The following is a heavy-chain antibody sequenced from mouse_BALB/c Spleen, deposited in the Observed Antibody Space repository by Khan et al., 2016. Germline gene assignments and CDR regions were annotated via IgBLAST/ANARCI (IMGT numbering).Heavy chain of an antibody. J-gene: IGHJ1*01. CDR1: GYTFTNYG. Sequence: QIQLVQSGPELKKPGETVKISCKASGYTFTNYGMNWVKQAPGKGLKWVGWINPYTGETTYADDFKGRFAFSLESSASTAYLQINNLKNEDWSTYFCARGAMVTTGWYFDVWGAGTTVTVSS. V-gene: IGHV9-1*02. CDR2: INPYTGET. CDR3: ARGAMVTTGWYFDV. D-gene: IGHD2-2*01.